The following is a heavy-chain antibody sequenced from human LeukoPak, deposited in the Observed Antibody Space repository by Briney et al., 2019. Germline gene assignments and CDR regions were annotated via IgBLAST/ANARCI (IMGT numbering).Heavy chain of an antibody. D-gene: IGHD2-2*01. CDR3: ARGVVPAAMGRGVHDY. J-gene: IGHJ4*02. V-gene: IGHV7-4-1*02. CDR2: INTNTGNP. Sequence: GASVKVSCKASGYTFTSYAMHWVRQAPGQRLEWMGWINTNTGNPTYAQGFTGRFVFSLDTSVSTAYLQISSLKAEDTAVYYCARGVVPAAMGRGVHDYWGQGTLVTVSS. CDR1: GYTFTSYA.